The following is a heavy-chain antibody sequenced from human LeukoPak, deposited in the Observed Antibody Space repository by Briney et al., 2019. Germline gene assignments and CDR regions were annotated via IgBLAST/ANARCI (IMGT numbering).Heavy chain of an antibody. D-gene: IGHD2-15*01. CDR3: AREPPKVDYYMDV. V-gene: IGHV4-4*07. CDR2: IYTSGST. CDR1: GGSISSYY. J-gene: IGHJ6*03. Sequence: SETLSLTCTVSGGSISSYYWSWIRQPAGKGLEWIGRIYTSGSTNYNPSLKSRVTISVDTSKNQFSLKLSSVTAADTAVYYCAREPPKVDYYMDVWGKGTTVTVSS.